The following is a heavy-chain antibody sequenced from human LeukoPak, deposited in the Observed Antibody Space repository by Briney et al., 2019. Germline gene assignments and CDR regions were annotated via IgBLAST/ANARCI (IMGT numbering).Heavy chain of an antibody. Sequence: SETLSLTCTVSGGSISSYYWSWIRQPPGKGLEWIGYIYYSGSTNYNPSLKSRVTISVDTSKNQFSLKLSSVTAADTAVYYCASSLRGGIYYYYMDVWGKGTTVTVSS. CDR2: IYYSGST. V-gene: IGHV4-59*01. J-gene: IGHJ6*03. CDR1: GGSISSYY. D-gene: IGHD3-16*01. CDR3: ASSLRGGIYYYYMDV.